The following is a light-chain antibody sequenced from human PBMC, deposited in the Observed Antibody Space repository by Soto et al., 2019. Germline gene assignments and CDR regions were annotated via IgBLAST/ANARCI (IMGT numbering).Light chain of an antibody. Sequence: EIVMTQSPVTLSVSPGERATLFCRASQSASSNLAWYQHKPGQAPRLLIYGAATRATGIPARFSGSGSGTEFTLTINSLESEDFAVYYCHHYNSWPRLAFGQGTQLEIK. J-gene: IGKJ5*01. V-gene: IGKV3-15*01. CDR2: GAA. CDR1: QSASSN. CDR3: HHYNSWPRLA.